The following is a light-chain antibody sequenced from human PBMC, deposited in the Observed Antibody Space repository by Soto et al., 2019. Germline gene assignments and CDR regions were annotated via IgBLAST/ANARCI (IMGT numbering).Light chain of an antibody. Sequence: EIMMTQSPATLSVSPGERATLSCSASQSVSSNLAWYQQKPGQAPRLLIYGASTRATGIPARFSGSGSGTEFTLTISSLQSEDFAVYYCQQYNNWPRTFGQGTKVDIK. V-gene: IGKV3-15*01. CDR2: GAS. CDR3: QQYNNWPRT. CDR1: QSVSSN. J-gene: IGKJ1*01.